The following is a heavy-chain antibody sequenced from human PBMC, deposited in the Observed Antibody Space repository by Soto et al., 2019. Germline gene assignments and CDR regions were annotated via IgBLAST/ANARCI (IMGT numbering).Heavy chain of an antibody. V-gene: IGHV1-18*01. CDR3: ARADIVVGYNWFDP. Sequence: ASVKVSCKASGYTFTSYGISWVRQAPGQGLEWMGWISAYNGNTNYAQKLQGRVTMTTDTSTSTAYMELRSLRSDDTAVYYCARADIVVGYNWFDPWGQGTLVTVSS. CDR2: ISAYNGNT. J-gene: IGHJ5*02. CDR1: GYTFTSYG. D-gene: IGHD2-2*01.